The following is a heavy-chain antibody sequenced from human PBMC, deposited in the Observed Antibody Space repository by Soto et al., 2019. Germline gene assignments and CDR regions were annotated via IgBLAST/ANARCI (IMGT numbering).Heavy chain of an antibody. D-gene: IGHD3-16*01. V-gene: IGHV4-59*01. CDR1: GGSINGIF. CDR3: ARGRDGHNYDLDF. CDR2: IFFTGNT. Sequence: SSETLSLTCTVSGGSINGIFWSWIRQSPGRGLEWIGYIFFTGNTNYNPSLQSRVTISPGTSKNQFSLDLRSVTAADTAVYYCARGRDGHNYDLDFWGPGILVTVSS. J-gene: IGHJ4*02.